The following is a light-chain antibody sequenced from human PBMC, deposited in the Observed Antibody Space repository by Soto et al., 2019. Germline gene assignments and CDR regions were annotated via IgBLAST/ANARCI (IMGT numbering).Light chain of an antibody. Sequence: DIQMTQSPSSLSASVGDRVTITCRASQSISRYLNWYQQKPGKAPKLLIYAASSLQSGVPSRFGGSGSGTDFTLTISSLEPEDSAVYYCQQRHMWPITFGQGTRLEIK. CDR3: QQRHMWPIT. CDR2: AAS. CDR1: QSISRY. V-gene: IGKV1-39*01. J-gene: IGKJ5*01.